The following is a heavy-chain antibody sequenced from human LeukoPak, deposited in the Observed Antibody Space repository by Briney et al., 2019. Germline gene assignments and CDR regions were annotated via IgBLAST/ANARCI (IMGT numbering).Heavy chain of an antibody. CDR1: GFTFSSYG. J-gene: IGHJ6*02. Sequence: PGGSLRLSCAASGFTFSSYGMHWVRQAPGKGLEWVAVIWYDGSNKYYADSVKGRFTISRDNSKNTLYLQMNSLRAEDTAVYYCARVSSGWWYYYYGMDVWGQGITVTVSS. D-gene: IGHD6-19*01. V-gene: IGHV3-33*01. CDR3: ARVSSGWWYYYYGMDV. CDR2: IWYDGSNK.